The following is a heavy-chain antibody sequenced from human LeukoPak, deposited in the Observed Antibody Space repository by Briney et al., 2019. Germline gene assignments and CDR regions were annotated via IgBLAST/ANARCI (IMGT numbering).Heavy chain of an antibody. D-gene: IGHD5-18*01. J-gene: IGHJ4*02. CDR1: GFTFSSYA. CDR3: AREVAAMAHSFDY. V-gene: IGHV3-23*01. Sequence: GGSLRLSCAASGFTFSSYAMSWVRQAPGKGLEWVSAISGSGGSTYYADSVKGRFTISRDNAKNSLYLQMNSLRAEDTAVYYCAREVAAMAHSFDYWGQGTLVTVSS. CDR2: ISGSGGST.